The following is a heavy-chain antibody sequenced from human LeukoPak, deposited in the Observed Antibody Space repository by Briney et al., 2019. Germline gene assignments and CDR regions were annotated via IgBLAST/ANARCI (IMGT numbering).Heavy chain of an antibody. CDR3: AKEQLRDDYYLLP. D-gene: IGHD5-24*01. Sequence: PGGSLRLSCAASGFTFSSYAMSWVRRVPGKGLEWVSTISGSGYTTYFADSVKGRFTISRDNSKNTLYLQMNSLRAGDTAVYYCAKEQLRDDYYLLPWGQGTLVTVSS. J-gene: IGHJ5*02. CDR2: ISGSGYTT. V-gene: IGHV3-23*01. CDR1: GFTFSSYA.